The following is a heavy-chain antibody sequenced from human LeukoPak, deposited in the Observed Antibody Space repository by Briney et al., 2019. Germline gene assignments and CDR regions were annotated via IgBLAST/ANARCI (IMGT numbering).Heavy chain of an antibody. J-gene: IGHJ4*02. CDR3: ARDPNIVEETAAEGFDY. D-gene: IGHD2-21*01. Sequence: GASVKVSCKASGYRFSSYGVSWVRQAPGQGFEWMGWISPYRDKTNYAQKVQGRVTMTTDTSTSTAYMELRSLRSDDTAVYYCARDPNIVEETAAEGFDYWGQGTLVTVSS. V-gene: IGHV1-18*01. CDR1: GYRFSSYG. CDR2: ISPYRDKT.